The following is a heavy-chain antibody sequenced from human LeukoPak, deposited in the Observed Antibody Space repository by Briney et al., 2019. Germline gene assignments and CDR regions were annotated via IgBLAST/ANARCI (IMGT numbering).Heavy chain of an antibody. D-gene: IGHD6-19*01. CDR3: ARDPYSRGRIDY. J-gene: IGHJ4*02. CDR2: ISYDGSNK. Sequence: PGGSLRLSCAASGFTFSSYAMHWVRQAPGKGLEWVAVISYDGSNKYYADSVKGRFTISRDNSKNTLYLQMNSLRAEDAAVYYCARDPYSRGRIDYWGQGTLVTVSS. V-gene: IGHV3-30*04. CDR1: GFTFSSYA.